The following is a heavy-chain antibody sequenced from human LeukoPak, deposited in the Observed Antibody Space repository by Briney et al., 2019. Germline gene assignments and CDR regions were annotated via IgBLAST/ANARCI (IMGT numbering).Heavy chain of an antibody. CDR3: ARGGKCSDGKCYLIDY. Sequence: GGSLTLSCVASGLTFSNSAMHWVRQAPGKGLEWVAIMSFDGSHERYGDSVKGRFTLSRDNSKNTLYLQINSLRTEDTAVYYCARGGKCSDGKCYLIDYWAREPWSPSPQ. J-gene: IGHJ4*02. CDR2: MSFDGSHE. CDR1: GLTFSNSA. D-gene: IGHD2-15*01. V-gene: IGHV3-30*04.